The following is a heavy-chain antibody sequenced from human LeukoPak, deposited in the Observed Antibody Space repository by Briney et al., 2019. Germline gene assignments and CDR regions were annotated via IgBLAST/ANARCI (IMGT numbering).Heavy chain of an antibody. J-gene: IGHJ4*02. V-gene: IGHV3-7*03. D-gene: IGHD5-24*01. CDR3: AKSGYNRFDY. CDR2: INEDGSEI. Sequence: GGSLRLSCAASGFTFSRSWMTWVRQAPGKGLEWVASINEDGSEIHYVDSVKGRFTISRDNAKDSLYLQMNSLRADDTAVYYCAKSGYNRFDYWGQGTLVTVSS. CDR1: GFTFSRSW.